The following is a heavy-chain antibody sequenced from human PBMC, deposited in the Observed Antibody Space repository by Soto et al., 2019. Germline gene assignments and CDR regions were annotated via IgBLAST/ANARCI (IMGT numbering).Heavy chain of an antibody. CDR1: GYTFTSYY. V-gene: IGHV1-46*03. CDR2: INPSGGST. Sequence: GASVKVSCTASGYTFTSYYMHWVRQAPGQGLEWMGIINPSGGSTSYAQKFQGRVTMTRDTSTSTVYMELSSLRSEDTAVYYCARDSTNYYYYMDVWGKGTTVTVSS. CDR3: ARDSTNYYYYMDV. J-gene: IGHJ6*03.